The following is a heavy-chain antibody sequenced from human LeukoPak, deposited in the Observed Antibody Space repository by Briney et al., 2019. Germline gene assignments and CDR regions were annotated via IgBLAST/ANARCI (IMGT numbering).Heavy chain of an antibody. Sequence: GSLRLSCAASGFTFSSSGMHWVRQAPGKGLEWVAFIRYDGSIQYYADSVKGRFTLSRDNSKNTLYLQMNSLRPEDTAVYYCAKDKSYFDSTGYRYFDYWGQETLVTVSS. CDR1: GFTFSSSG. D-gene: IGHD3-22*01. CDR3: AKDKSYFDSTGYRYFDY. CDR2: IRYDGSIQ. V-gene: IGHV3-30*02. J-gene: IGHJ4*02.